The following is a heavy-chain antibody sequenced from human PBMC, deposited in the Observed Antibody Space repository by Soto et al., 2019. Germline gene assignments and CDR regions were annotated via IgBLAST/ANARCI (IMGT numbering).Heavy chain of an antibody. CDR1: GFTFSSYA. D-gene: IGHD3-10*01. V-gene: IGHV3-23*01. Sequence: PGGSLRLCCAASGFTFSSYAMSWVRQAPGKGLEWVSAISGSGGSTYYADSVKGRFTISRDNSKNTLYLQMNSLRAEDTAVYYCARGVGADYYYYGMDVWGQGTTVTVSS. CDR3: ARGVGADYYYYGMDV. CDR2: ISGSGGST. J-gene: IGHJ6*02.